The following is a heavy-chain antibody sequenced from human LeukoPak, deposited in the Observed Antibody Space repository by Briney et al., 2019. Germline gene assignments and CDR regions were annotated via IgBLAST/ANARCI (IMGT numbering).Heavy chain of an antibody. CDR3: ARAHYDGGWFDP. CDR1: GYTFTSYD. D-gene: IGHD3-3*01. V-gene: IGHV1-8*01. J-gene: IGHJ5*02. CDR2: MNPNSGNT. Sequence: ASVKVSCKASGYTFTSYDVNWVRQATGQGLEWMGWMNPNSGNTGYAQKFQGRVTTTRNTSISTAYMELSSLRSEDTAVYYCARAHYDGGWFDPWGQGTLVTVSS.